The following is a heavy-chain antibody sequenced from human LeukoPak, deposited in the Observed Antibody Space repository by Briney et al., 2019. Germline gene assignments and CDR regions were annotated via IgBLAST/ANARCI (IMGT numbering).Heavy chain of an antibody. CDR3: AKDLRVVPAAAFDY. D-gene: IGHD2-2*01. J-gene: IGHJ4*02. CDR1: AFTFNDYW. Sequence: GGSLRLSCTASAFTFNDYWMNWVRQAPGKGLEWVANLNQDGSEKYYVDSVKGRFTISRDNAKNSLYLQMNSLRAEDTAVYYCAKDLRVVPAAAFDYWGQGTLVTVSS. V-gene: IGHV3-7*03. CDR2: LNQDGSEK.